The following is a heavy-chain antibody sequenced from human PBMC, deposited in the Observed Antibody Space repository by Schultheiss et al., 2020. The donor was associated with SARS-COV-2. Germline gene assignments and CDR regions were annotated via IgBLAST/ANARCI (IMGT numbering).Heavy chain of an antibody. CDR2: ISGSGGST. CDR1: GFTFSSYE. Sequence: GGSLRLSCAASGFTFSSYEMNWVRQAPGKGLEWVSAISGSGGSTYYADSVKGRFTISRDNSKNTLYLQMNSLRAEDTAVYYCAKDVDGWAIAARDWGQGTLVTVSS. V-gene: IGHV3-23*01. J-gene: IGHJ4*02. D-gene: IGHD6-6*01. CDR3: AKDVDGWAIAARD.